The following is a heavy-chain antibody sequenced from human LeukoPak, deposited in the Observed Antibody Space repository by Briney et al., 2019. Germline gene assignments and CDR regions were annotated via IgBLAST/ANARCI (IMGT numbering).Heavy chain of an antibody. J-gene: IGHJ4*02. CDR2: IYYSGST. D-gene: IGHD1-26*01. CDR1: GGSISSSNYY. CDR3: ARDPLSGTYGGVDY. Sequence: PSETLSLTCNVSGGSISSSNYYWGWIRQPPGKGLEWIGSIYYSGSTYYNPSLKSRVTISVDTSKNQFSLKLSSVTAADTAVYYCARDPLSGTYGGVDYWGQGALVTVSS. V-gene: IGHV4-39*07.